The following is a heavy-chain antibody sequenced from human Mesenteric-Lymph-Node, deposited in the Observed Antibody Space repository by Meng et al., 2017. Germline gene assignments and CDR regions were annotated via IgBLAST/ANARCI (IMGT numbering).Heavy chain of an antibody. CDR3: ARGPIVATIRNWFDP. Sequence: QVRLVQAGAEWKKPGAPGKVSCKASGYTFTGYYMHWVRQAPGQGLEWMGRINPNSGGTNYAQKFQGRVTMTRDTSISTAYMELSRLRSEDTAVYYCARGPIVATIRNWFDPWGQGTLVTVSS. CDR2: INPNSGGT. J-gene: IGHJ5*02. V-gene: IGHV1-2*06. CDR1: GYTFTGYY. D-gene: IGHD5-12*01.